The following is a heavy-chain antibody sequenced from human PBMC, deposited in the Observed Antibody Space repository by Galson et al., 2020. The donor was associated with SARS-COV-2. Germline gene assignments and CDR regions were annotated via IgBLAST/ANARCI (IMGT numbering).Heavy chain of an antibody. D-gene: IGHD2-8*01. CDR2: IYYTGST. V-gene: IGHV4-30-4*01. J-gene: IGHJ2*01. CDR3: ARGKYDGTWYFDL. CDR1: GDSISSGDHH. Sequence: TSETLSLTCTVSGDSISSGDHHWSWIRQSPGKGLEWIGYIYYTGSTYSNPSLDSRLVISVDTSKNQFSLKLSSVTAADTAVYYCARGKYDGTWYFDLWGRGTLVTVSS.